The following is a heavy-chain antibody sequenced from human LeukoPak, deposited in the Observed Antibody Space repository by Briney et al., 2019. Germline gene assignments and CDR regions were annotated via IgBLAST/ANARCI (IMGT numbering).Heavy chain of an antibody. V-gene: IGHV3-23*01. CDR3: ARLRGSSGWYYFDS. J-gene: IGHJ4*02. CDR2: ISGSGGST. Sequence: GGSLRFSCAASGFTFSSYAMSWVRQAPGKGLEWVSAISGSGGSTYYADSVKGRFTISRDNSKNTLYLQMNSLRAEDTAVYYCARLRGSSGWYYFDSWGQGTLVTVSS. D-gene: IGHD6-19*01. CDR1: GFTFSSYA.